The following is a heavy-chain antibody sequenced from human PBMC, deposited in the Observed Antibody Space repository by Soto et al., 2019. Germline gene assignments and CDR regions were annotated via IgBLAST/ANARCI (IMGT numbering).Heavy chain of an antibody. Sequence: QVTLKESGPVLVKPTETLTLTCTVSGFSLSNARMGVSWIRQPPGQALEWLAHIFSNDEKSYSTSLKSRLTSSKDTSKSQVVLTMTNMDPVDTATYYCARTFTWYSIPYYFDYWGQGTLVTVSS. V-gene: IGHV2-26*01. CDR2: IFSNDEK. D-gene: IGHD6-13*01. CDR3: ARTFTWYSIPYYFDY. CDR1: GFSLSNARMG. J-gene: IGHJ4*02.